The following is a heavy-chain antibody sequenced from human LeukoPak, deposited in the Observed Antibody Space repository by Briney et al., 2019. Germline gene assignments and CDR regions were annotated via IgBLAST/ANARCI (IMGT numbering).Heavy chain of an antibody. CDR2: INHSGST. CDR1: GGSFSGYY. V-gene: IGHV4-34*01. Sequence: PSETLSLTCAVYGGSFSGYYWSWIRQPPGKGLEWIGEINHSGSTNYNPSLKSRVTISVDTPKNQFSLKLSSVTAADTAVYYCARGLAAAGTDYFDYWGQGTLVTVSS. CDR3: ARGLAAAGTDYFDY. J-gene: IGHJ4*02. D-gene: IGHD6-13*01.